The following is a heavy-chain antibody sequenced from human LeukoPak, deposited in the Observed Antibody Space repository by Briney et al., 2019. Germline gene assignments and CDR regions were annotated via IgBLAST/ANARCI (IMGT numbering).Heavy chain of an antibody. D-gene: IGHD3-10*01. V-gene: IGHV4-61*02. CDR2: IYTSGST. J-gene: IGHJ5*02. CDR3: ARDLAWMDRGVIITSWFDP. Sequence: SQTLSLTCTVSGGSISSGSYYWSWIRQPAGEGLEWIGRIYTSGSTNYNPSLKSRVTISVDTSKNQFSLKLSSVTAADTAVYYCARDLAWMDRGVIITSWFDPWGQGTLVAVSS. CDR1: GGSISSGSYY.